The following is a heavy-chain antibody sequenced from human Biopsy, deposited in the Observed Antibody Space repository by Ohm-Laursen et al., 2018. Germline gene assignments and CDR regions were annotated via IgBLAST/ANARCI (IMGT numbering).Heavy chain of an antibody. D-gene: IGHD1-26*01. CDR2: IDPFTGVT. J-gene: IGHJ3*01. CDR1: GATVTSHA. V-gene: IGHV1-69*04. CDR3: ATDARWDLSLDAFHV. Sequence: SVKVSCNASGATVTSHAISWVRQAPGQGLEWMGRIDPFTGVTNYAHNFQGRVTITADRSTPTAYVEVSSLRSDDTAVFYCATDARWDLSLDAFHVWGQGTKVTVSS.